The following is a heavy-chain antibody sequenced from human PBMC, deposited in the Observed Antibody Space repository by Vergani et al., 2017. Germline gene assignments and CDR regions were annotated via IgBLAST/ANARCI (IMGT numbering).Heavy chain of an antibody. Sequence: QVQLVESGGGVVQPGRSLRLSCAASGFTFSSYAMHWVRQAPGKGLEWVAVISYDGSNKYYADSVKGRFTISRDNSKNTLYLQMNSLRAEDTAVYYCARDYSGVAGYYWYFDLWGRGTLVTVSS. CDR1: GFTFSSYA. D-gene: IGHD6-19*01. J-gene: IGHJ2*01. V-gene: IGHV3-30*04. CDR2: ISYDGSNK. CDR3: ARDYSGVAGYYWYFDL.